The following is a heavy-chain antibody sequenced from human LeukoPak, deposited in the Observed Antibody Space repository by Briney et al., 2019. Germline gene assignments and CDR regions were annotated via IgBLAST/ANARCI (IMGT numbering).Heavy chain of an antibody. CDR1: GGTFSSYA. CDR2: IIPIFGTA. Sequence: SVKVSCKASGGTFSSYAISWVRQAPGQRLEWMGRIIPIFGTANYAQKFQGRVTITTDESTSTDYMELSSLRSEDTAVYYCARDGDPNTATLDYWGQGTLVTVSS. V-gene: IGHV1-69*05. CDR3: ARDGDPNTATLDY. J-gene: IGHJ4*02. D-gene: IGHD5-18*01.